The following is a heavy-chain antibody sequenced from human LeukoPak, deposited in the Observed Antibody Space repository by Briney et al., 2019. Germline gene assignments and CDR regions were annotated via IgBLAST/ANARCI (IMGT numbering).Heavy chain of an antibody. CDR1: GFTFSSYS. D-gene: IGHD5-18*01. Sequence: GGSLRLSCAASGFTFSSYSMNWVRQAPGKGLEWVSYISSRSATIYYADSVKGRFTISRDNAKNSLYLQMNSLRTEDTAVYYCAREGYNYGSDAFDIWGQGTMVTVSS. CDR3: AREGYNYGSDAFDI. V-gene: IGHV3-48*01. CDR2: ISSRSATI. J-gene: IGHJ3*02.